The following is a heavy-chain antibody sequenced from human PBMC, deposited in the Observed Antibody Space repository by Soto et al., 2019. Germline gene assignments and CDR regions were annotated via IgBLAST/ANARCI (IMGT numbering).Heavy chain of an antibody. Sequence: PSETLSLTCAVSGGSISSGGYSWSWIRQPPGKGLEWIGYIYHSGSTYYNPSLKSRVTISVDRSKNQFSLKLSSVTAADTAVYYCARESGSSGWYYLDYWGRGTLVTVSS. CDR1: GGSISSGGYS. CDR2: IYHSGST. CDR3: ARESGSSGWYYLDY. D-gene: IGHD6-19*01. V-gene: IGHV4-30-2*01. J-gene: IGHJ4*02.